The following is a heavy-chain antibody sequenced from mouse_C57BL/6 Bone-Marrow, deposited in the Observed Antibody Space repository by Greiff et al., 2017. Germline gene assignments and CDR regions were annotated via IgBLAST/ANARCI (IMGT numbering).Heavy chain of an antibody. V-gene: IGHV1-81*01. CDR3: ATGSSDDGFDY. J-gene: IGHJ2*01. CDR2: IYPRSGNT. CDR1: GYTFTSDG. Sequence: QVQLQQSGAELARPGASVKLSCKASGYTFTSDGISWVKQRPGQGLEWIGEIYPRSGNTYYNAKFKGKATLTADKSSSTAYLELRSLTSEDSAVYFGATGSSDDGFDYWGQGTTLTVSS. D-gene: IGHD6-1*01.